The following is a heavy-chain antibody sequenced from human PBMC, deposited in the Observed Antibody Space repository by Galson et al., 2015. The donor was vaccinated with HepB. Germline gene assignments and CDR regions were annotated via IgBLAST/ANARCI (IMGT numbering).Heavy chain of an antibody. Sequence: SLRLSCAASGFTFSSYGMHWVRQAPGKGLEWVAVIWYDGSNKYYADSVKGRFTISRDNSKNTLYLQMNSLRAEDTAVYYCARDTDGAVAAPWGQGTLSPSPQ. CDR2: IWYDGSNK. CDR1: GFTFSSYG. CDR3: ARDTDGAVAAP. V-gene: IGHV3-33*01. J-gene: IGHJ5*02. D-gene: IGHD6-19*01.